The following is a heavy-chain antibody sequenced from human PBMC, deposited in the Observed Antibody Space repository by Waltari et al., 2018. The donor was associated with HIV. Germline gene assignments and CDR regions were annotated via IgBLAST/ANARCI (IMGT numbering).Heavy chain of an antibody. V-gene: IGHV1-8*01. J-gene: IGHJ5*02. Sequence: QVQLVQSAVEVNKTWASVKVSSKASGYYFTSFDITWVRQVHIQGLEWMGWMNPNSGNTGYAQKFQGRVTMTRNTSISTAYLELSSLRSDDTAVYYCAREGYSSSSGARPNWFDPWGQGTPVIVSS. CDR2: MNPNSGNT. CDR3: AREGYSSSSGARPNWFDP. D-gene: IGHD6-6*01. CDR1: GYYFTSFD.